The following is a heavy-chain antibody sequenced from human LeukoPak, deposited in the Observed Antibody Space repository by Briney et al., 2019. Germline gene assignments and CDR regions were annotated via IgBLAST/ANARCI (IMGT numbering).Heavy chain of an antibody. CDR1: GASFTAYY. J-gene: IGHJ6*03. V-gene: IGHV4-34*01. D-gene: IGHD2-8*01. CDR2: INHSATT. CDR3: ASRPVYDRGVLYYYMYV. Sequence: PSPTLSLTCALYGASFTAYYRSWIRHPPGKGLERIGEINHSATTNYNPSLTSPVTISPDTSKNQVSLRLSSVTAAHTAVSYSASRPVYDRGVLYYYMYVWGKGTTVTVSS.